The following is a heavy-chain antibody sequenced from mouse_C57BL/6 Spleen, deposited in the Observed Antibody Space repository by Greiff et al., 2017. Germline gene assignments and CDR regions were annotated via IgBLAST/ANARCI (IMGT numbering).Heavy chain of an antibody. Sequence: VQLQQSGAELARPGASVKMSCKASGYTFTSYTMHWVKQRPGQGLEWIGYINPSSGYTKYNQKFKDKATLTADKSSSTAYMQLSSLTSEDSAVYYYATYDYGFAYWGQGTLVTVSA. V-gene: IGHV1-4*01. J-gene: IGHJ3*01. CDR2: INPSSGYT. CDR1: GYTFTSYT. D-gene: IGHD2-4*01. CDR3: ATYDYGFAY.